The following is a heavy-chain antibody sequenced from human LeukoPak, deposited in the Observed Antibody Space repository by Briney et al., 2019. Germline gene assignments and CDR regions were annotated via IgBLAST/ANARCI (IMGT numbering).Heavy chain of an antibody. J-gene: IGHJ4*02. CDR3: ARGGGSGYSYGYHFDY. D-gene: IGHD5-18*01. CDR1: GFTVRTYW. V-gene: IGHV3-74*01. CDR2: INEDGSIT. Sequence: PGGSLRLSCAVSGFTVRTYWIDWVRQVPGEGLVWVSRINEDGSITNYADAVKGRFSISRDNAKNTLYLQMNSLRAEDTAVYYCARGGGSGYSYGYHFDYWGQGTLVTVSS.